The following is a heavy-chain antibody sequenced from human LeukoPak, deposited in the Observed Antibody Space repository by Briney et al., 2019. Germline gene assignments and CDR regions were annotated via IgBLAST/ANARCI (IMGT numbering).Heavy chain of an antibody. Sequence: SETLSLTCTVSGGSISSYYWSWIRQPPGKGLEWIGYIYYSGSTNYNPSLKSRVTISVDTSKNQFSLKLSSVTAADTAVYYCARGRTNVLYYYGMDVWGQGTTVTVSS. CDR3: ARGRTNVLYYYGMDV. CDR2: IYYSGST. D-gene: IGHD1-26*01. V-gene: IGHV4-59*08. CDR1: GGSISSYY. J-gene: IGHJ6*02.